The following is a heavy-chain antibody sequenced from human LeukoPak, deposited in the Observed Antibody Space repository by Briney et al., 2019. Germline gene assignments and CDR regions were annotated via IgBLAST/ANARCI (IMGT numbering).Heavy chain of an antibody. Sequence: ASVKVSCKGSGYTGTSYYMEWERQGPGQGLEWRGWSNPNSGGTNYAQKFQGWVTMTRDTSISTAYMELSRLRSDDTAVYYCARGGSYSARWYFDYWGQGTLVTVSS. J-gene: IGHJ4*02. CDR1: GYTGTSYY. D-gene: IGHD1-26*01. CDR3: ARGGSYSARWYFDY. V-gene: IGHV1-2*04. CDR2: SNPNSGGT.